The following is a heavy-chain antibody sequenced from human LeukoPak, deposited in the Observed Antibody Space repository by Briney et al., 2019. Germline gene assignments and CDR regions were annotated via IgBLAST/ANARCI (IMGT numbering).Heavy chain of an antibody. V-gene: IGHV4-61*02. CDR2: IYTSGST. D-gene: IGHD5-18*01. CDR1: GGSISSGSYY. J-gene: IGHJ3*02. Sequence: SQTLSLTCTVSGGSISSGSYYWSWIRQPAGKGLEWIGRIYTSGSTNYNPSLKSRVTISVDTSKNQFSLKLSSVTSADTAVYYCAREGGTAMVTIYAFDIWGQGTMVTVSS. CDR3: AREGGTAMVTIYAFDI.